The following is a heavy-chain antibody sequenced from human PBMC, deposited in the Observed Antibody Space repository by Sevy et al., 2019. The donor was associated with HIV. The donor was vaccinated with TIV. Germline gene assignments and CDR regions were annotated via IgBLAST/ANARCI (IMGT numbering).Heavy chain of an antibody. J-gene: IGHJ4*02. D-gene: IGHD6-6*01. CDR3: ARDPLCCSSSNY. CDR1: GFTFSSYA. CDR2: ISGSGGST. V-gene: IGHV3-23*01. Sequence: GGSLRLSCAASGFTFSSYAMSWVRQAPGKGLEWVSAISGSGGSTYYADSVKGRFTISRDNSKNTLYLQMNSLRAEDTAVYYCARDPLCCSSSNYWGQGTLVTVSS.